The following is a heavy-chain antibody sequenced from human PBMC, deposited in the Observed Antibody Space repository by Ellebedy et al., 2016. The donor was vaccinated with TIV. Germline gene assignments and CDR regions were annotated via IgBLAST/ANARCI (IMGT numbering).Heavy chain of an antibody. Sequence: GESLKISCKASGYRFTNYWIGWVRQMPGKGLEWIGIFYPGDSDTRYSPSFQGQVTISTDKSITTAYLQWSSLKASDTAMYYCARRDSGWSLFDYWGQGTLVTVSS. J-gene: IGHJ4*02. CDR2: FYPGDSDT. CDR3: ARRDSGWSLFDY. V-gene: IGHV5-51*01. CDR1: GYRFTNYW. D-gene: IGHD6-19*01.